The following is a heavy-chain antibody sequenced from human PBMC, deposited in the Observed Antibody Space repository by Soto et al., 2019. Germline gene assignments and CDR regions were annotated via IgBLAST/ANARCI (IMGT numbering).Heavy chain of an antibody. CDR3: XRVKQPMAVRAFFDY. Sequence: QVQLVQSGAEVKKPGYSLKVSCKASGGAFRGYTFSWVRQAPGQGLEWMGGINTILGTANYPQNFQDRVTITAXXXXXTAYMELXXXXXXXXXXXXXXRVKQPMAVRAFFDYWGLGTFVTVSS. CDR1: GGAFRGYT. V-gene: IGHV1-69*01. CDR2: INTILGTA. J-gene: IGHJ4*02. D-gene: IGHD3-10*01.